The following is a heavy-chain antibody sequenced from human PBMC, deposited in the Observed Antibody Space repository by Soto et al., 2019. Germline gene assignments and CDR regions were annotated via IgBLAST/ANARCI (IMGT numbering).Heavy chain of an antibody. V-gene: IGHV3-73*01. CDR3: TRLYCSSTSCYERGNY. Sequence: GGSLRLSCAASGFTFSGSAMHWVRQASGKGLEWVGRIRSKANSYATAYAASVKGRFTISRDDSKNTAYLQMNSLKTEDTAVYYCTRLYCSSTSCYERGNYWGQGTLVTVSS. D-gene: IGHD2-2*01. CDR2: IRSKANSYAT. CDR1: GFTFSGSA. J-gene: IGHJ4*02.